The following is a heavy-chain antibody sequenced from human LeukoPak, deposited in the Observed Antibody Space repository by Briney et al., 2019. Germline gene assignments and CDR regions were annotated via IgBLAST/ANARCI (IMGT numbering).Heavy chain of an antibody. Sequence: SETLSLTCTVSGGSISSYYWSWIRQPPGKGLEWIGYIYYSGSTNYNPSLKSRVTISVDTSKNQFSLKLSSVTAADTAVYYCARDRASWSYDSSGYDLYYFDYWGQGTLVTVSS. CDR1: GGSISSYY. V-gene: IGHV4-59*01. CDR3: ARDRASWSYDSSGYDLYYFDY. D-gene: IGHD3-22*01. J-gene: IGHJ4*02. CDR2: IYYSGST.